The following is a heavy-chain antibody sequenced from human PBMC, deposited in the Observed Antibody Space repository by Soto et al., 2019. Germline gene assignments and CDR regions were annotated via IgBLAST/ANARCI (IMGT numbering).Heavy chain of an antibody. CDR1: GFTFSSYA. J-gene: IGHJ4*02. D-gene: IGHD6-13*01. CDR3: ARRTSSWSFDY. CDR2: ISGSGGST. V-gene: IGHV3-23*01. Sequence: GGSLILSCAASGFTFSSYAMSGGRQAPGKGLEWVSAISGSGGSTYYADSVKGRFTFSRDNSKNTLSLQMNSLRAEDTAVYYCARRTSSWSFDYWGQGTLVTVSS.